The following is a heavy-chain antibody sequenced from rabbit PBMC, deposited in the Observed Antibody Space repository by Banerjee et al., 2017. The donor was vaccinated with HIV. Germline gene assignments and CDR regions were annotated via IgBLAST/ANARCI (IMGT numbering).Heavy chain of an antibody. CDR2: IVTGSSGST. Sequence: QSLEESGGDLVKPGGTLTLSCKASGFSFSSSYCMCWVRQAPGKGLEWIGCIVTGSSGSTWYASWAKGRFTISKTSSTTVTLQMTSLTAADTATYFCAREGASVSGYYLWGPGTLVTVS. D-gene: IGHD1-1*01. V-gene: IGHV1S40*01. CDR1: GFSFSSSYC. CDR3: AREGASVSGYYL. J-gene: IGHJ4*01.